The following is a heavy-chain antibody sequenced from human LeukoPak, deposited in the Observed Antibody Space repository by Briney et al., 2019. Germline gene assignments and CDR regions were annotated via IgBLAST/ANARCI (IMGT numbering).Heavy chain of an antibody. J-gene: IGHJ3*02. CDR2: IIPIFGTA. D-gene: IGHD3-22*01. V-gene: IGHV1-69*13. CDR3: ARGVVVIAGDAFDI. Sequence: ASVKVSCKASGGTFSSYAISWVRQAPGQGLEWMGGIIPIFGTANYAQKFQGRVTITADESTSTAYMELSSLRSEDTAVYYCARGVVVIAGDAFDIWGQGTMVTVSS. CDR1: GGTFSSYA.